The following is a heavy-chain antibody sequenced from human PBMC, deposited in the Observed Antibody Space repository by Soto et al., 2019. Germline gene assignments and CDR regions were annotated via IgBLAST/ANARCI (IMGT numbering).Heavy chain of an antibody. D-gene: IGHD2-15*01. V-gene: IGHV4-30-4*01. J-gene: IGHJ4*02. Sequence: QVQLQESGPGLVKPSQTLSLTCTVSGGSISSGDYYWSWIRQPPGKGLEWIGYIYYSGSTYYNPSLKSRVTIPVDTSKNQFPLKRSSVTAADTAVYYCARARGARYFDYWGQGTLVTVSS. CDR1: GGSISSGDYY. CDR2: IYYSGST. CDR3: ARARGARYFDY.